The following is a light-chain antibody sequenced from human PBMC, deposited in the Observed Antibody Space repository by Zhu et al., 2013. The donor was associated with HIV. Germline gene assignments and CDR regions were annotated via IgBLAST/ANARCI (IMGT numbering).Light chain of an antibody. CDR2: GAS. Sequence: EMVMTQSPGTLSVSPGERVTLSCRASQSISTNLAWYQQKPGQAPRLLIYGASTRATGVPARFSGSGSGTEFTLTISSLQSEDFAVYYCQQHSNWPPLTFGGGTKVEIK. CDR3: QQHSNWPPLT. J-gene: IGKJ4*01. V-gene: IGKV3D-15*01. CDR1: QSISTN.